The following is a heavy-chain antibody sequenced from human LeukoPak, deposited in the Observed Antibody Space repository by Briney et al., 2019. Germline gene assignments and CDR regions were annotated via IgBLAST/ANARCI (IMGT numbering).Heavy chain of an antibody. CDR1: GFTFSSYA. J-gene: IGHJ4*02. Sequence: PGGSLRLSCAASGFTFSSYAMHWVRQAPGKGLEWVAVISYDGSNKYYADSVKGRFTISRDNSKNTLYLQMNSLRAEDTAVYYCGREDSGGIDYWGQGTLVTVSS. V-gene: IGHV3-30*04. CDR3: GREDSGGIDY. D-gene: IGHD1-14*01. CDR2: ISYDGSNK.